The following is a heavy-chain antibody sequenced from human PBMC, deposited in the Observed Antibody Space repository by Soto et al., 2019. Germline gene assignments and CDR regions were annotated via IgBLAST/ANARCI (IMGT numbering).Heavy chain of an antibody. D-gene: IGHD5-18*01. CDR2: IIPILGIA. Sequence: QVQLVQSGAEVKKPGSSVKVSCKASGGTFSSYTISWVRQAPGQGLEWMGRIIPILGIANYAQKFQGRVTITADKSTSTAYMDLSSLRSEDTAVYYCARGYSYGFYYWFDPWGQGTLVTVSS. CDR3: ARGYSYGFYYWFDP. V-gene: IGHV1-69*02. CDR1: GGTFSSYT. J-gene: IGHJ5*02.